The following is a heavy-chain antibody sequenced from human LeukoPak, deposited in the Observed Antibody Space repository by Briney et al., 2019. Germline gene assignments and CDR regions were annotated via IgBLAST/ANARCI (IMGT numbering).Heavy chain of an antibody. V-gene: IGHV3-30*04. D-gene: IGHD3-10*01. CDR3: ARDNGEGYFGSGSFDY. CDR1: GFTFSSYS. J-gene: IGHJ4*02. CDR2: IPYDASEK. Sequence: AGRSLRLSCAASGFTFSSYSMHWVRQVPGKGLDWVTRIPYDASEKYYADSVKGRFTISRDNSKNTLHLQMNSLRTEDTALYYCARDNGEGYFGSGSFDYWGQGILVIVSS.